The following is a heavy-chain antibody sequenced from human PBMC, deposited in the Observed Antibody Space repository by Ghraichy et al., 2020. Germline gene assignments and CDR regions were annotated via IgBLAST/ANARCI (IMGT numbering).Heavy chain of an antibody. J-gene: IGHJ4*02. CDR2: IWYDGSNT. Sequence: GGSLRLSCAASGFTFSSYGMHWVRQAPGKGLEWVAVIWYDGSNTYYADSVKGRFTISRDNSKNTLYLLMNSLGAEDTAVYYCARDVQQWLPGNYFDYWCQGTLVTVSS. CDR3: ARDVQQWLPGNYFDY. CDR1: GFTFSSYG. V-gene: IGHV3-33*01. D-gene: IGHD6-19*01.